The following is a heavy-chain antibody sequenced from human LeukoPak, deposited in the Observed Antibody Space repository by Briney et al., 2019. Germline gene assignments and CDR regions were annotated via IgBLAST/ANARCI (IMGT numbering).Heavy chain of an antibody. CDR1: GFTFSSCG. CDR2: ISYDGSNK. J-gene: IGHJ3*02. Sequence: GGSLRLSCAASGFTFSSCGMHWVRQAPGKGLEWVAVISYDGSNKYYADSVKGRFTISRDNSKNTLYLQMNSLRAEDTAVYYCASSYYYDSSGFSGEDAFDIWGQGTMVTVSS. D-gene: IGHD3-22*01. V-gene: IGHV3-30*03. CDR3: ASSYYYDSSGFSGEDAFDI.